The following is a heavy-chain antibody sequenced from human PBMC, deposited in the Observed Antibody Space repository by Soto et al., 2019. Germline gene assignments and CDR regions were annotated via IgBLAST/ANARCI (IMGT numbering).Heavy chain of an antibody. CDR2: ISGSGGST. CDR1: GFTFSSYA. Sequence: EVQLLESGGGLVQPGGSLRLSCAASGFTFSSYAMSWVRQAPGKGLEWVSAISGSGGSTYYADSVKGRFTISRDNSKNALYLQMNSLRAEDTAVYYCAIFLSTTVTYYYYSVMDVWGQGTTVTVSS. V-gene: IGHV3-23*01. CDR3: AIFLSTTVTYYYYSVMDV. J-gene: IGHJ6*02. D-gene: IGHD4-17*01.